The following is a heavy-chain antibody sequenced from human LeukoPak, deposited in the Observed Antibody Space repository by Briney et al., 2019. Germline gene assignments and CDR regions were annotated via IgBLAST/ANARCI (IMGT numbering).Heavy chain of an antibody. V-gene: IGHV3-23*01. D-gene: IGHD4-17*01. CDR1: GFTFSSYA. CDR3: ARDRGTTVINFDY. CDR2: ISGSGGST. J-gene: IGHJ4*02. Sequence: PGGSLRLSCAASGFTFSSYAMSWVRQAPGKGLEWVSAISGSGGSTYYADSVKGRFTISRDNAKNSLYLQMNSLRAEDTAVYYCARDRGTTVINFDYWGQGTLVTVSS.